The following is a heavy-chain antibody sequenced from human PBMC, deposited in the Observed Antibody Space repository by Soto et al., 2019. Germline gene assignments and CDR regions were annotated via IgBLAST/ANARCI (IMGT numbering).Heavy chain of an antibody. Sequence: QVQLQESGPGLVKPSQTLSLTCTVSGGSISSGEYYWSWIRQPPGKGPEWVGYIFYTGSTYYNPSLKRRVTISVDTSKNQFSQRLSSVTAADTAVYYCAREKCELPLDIWGHGTMVTVSS. D-gene: IGHD1-26*01. J-gene: IGHJ3*02. CDR3: AREKCELPLDI. CDR1: GGSISSGEYY. CDR2: IFYTGST. V-gene: IGHV4-30-4*01.